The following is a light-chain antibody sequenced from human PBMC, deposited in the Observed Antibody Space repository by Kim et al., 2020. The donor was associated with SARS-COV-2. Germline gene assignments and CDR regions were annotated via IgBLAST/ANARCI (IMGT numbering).Light chain of an antibody. J-gene: IGKJ4*01. V-gene: IGKV2-28*01. CDR2: LGS. CDR3: MQVGQTPLS. Sequence: DIVMTQSPLSLPVTPGEPASISCRSSQSLLHSNGNNYLDWYLQKPGQSPQLLIYLGSNRASGVPDMFSGSGSVKYFTLRISIGGAKDVGDYYCMQVGQTPLSFGGWTEVDIK. CDR1: QSLLHSNGNNY.